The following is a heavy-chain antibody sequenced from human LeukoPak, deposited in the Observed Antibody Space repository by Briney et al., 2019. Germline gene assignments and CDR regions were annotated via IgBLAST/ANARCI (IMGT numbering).Heavy chain of an antibody. CDR1: GFTFSSYG. D-gene: IGHD6-19*01. J-gene: IGHJ4*02. CDR2: ISSDGSNK. V-gene: IGHV3-30*18. Sequence: QSGGSLRLSCAASGFTFSSYGMHWVRQAPGKGLEWVAVISSDGSNKYYADSVKGRFTISRDNSKNTLYLQMNSLRAEDTAVYYCAKSNPPQWLAIDYWGQGTLVTVSS. CDR3: AKSNPPQWLAIDY.